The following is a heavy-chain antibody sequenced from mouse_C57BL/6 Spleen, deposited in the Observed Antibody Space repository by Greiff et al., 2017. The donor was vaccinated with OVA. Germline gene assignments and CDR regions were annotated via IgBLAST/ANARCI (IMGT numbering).Heavy chain of an antibody. Sequence: QVQLQQSGPELVRPGVSVKLSCKGSGYTFTDYAMPWVKQSHAKSLEWIGVISTYYGDACYNQKFKDKATMTVDKSSSTAYMELARLTSEDSAVYYGARSFYYGSRGYFDVWGTGTTVTVSS. CDR1: GYTFTDYA. J-gene: IGHJ1*03. CDR3: ARSFYYGSRGYFDV. D-gene: IGHD1-1*01. V-gene: IGHV1-67*01. CDR2: ISTYYGDA.